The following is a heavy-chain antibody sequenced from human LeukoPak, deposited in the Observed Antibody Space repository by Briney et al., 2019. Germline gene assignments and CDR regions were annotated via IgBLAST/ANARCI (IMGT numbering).Heavy chain of an antibody. CDR2: IIPILGIA. Sequence: SVKVSCKASGGTFSSYTISWVRQAPGQGLEWMGRIIPILGIANYAQKFQGRVTITADKSTSTAYMELSSLRSEDTAVCYCARNTMGSVVVPAAIGTFDYWGQGTLVTVSS. V-gene: IGHV1-69*02. D-gene: IGHD2-2*01. CDR1: GGTFSSYT. CDR3: ARNTMGSVVVPAAIGTFDY. J-gene: IGHJ4*02.